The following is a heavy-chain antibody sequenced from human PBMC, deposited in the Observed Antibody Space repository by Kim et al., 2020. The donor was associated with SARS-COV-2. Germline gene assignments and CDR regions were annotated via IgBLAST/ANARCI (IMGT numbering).Heavy chain of an antibody. Sequence: ASVKVSCKASGYTFTSYAMNWVRQAPGQGLEWMGWINTNTGNPTYAQGFTGRFVFSLDTSVSTAYLQISSLKAEDTAVYYCARDKVVVPAAILVWFDPWGQGTLVTVSS. V-gene: IGHV7-4-1*02. CDR1: GYTFTSYA. CDR2: INTNTGNP. J-gene: IGHJ5*02. D-gene: IGHD2-2*01. CDR3: ARDKVVVPAAILVWFDP.